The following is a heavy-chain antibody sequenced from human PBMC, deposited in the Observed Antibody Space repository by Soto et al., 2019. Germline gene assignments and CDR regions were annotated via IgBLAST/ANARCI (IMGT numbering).Heavy chain of an antibody. D-gene: IGHD3-10*01. Sequence: GGSLRLSCAASGFTFSSYAMHWVRQAPGKGLEWVAVISYDGSNKYYADSVKGRFTISRDNSKNTLYLHMNSLRAEDTAVYYCARGGSFGSVSCDYWGQGTLVTVSS. CDR1: GFTFSSYA. J-gene: IGHJ4*02. V-gene: IGHV3-30-3*01. CDR3: ARGGSFGSVSCDY. CDR2: ISYDGSNK.